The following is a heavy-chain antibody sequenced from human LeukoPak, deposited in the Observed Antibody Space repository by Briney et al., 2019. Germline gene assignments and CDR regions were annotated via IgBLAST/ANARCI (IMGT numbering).Heavy chain of an antibody. J-gene: IGHJ2*01. CDR3: AKVFAFCSGGSCYNYWYFDL. Sequence: ASVKVSCKASGYAFTSYYMHWVRQAPGQGLEWMGIINPSGGSTSYAQKFQGRVTMTRDMSTSTVYMELSSLRSEDTAVYYCAKVFAFCSGGSCYNYWYFDLWGRGTLVTVSS. CDR2: INPSGGST. D-gene: IGHD2-15*01. V-gene: IGHV1-46*01. CDR1: GYAFTSYY.